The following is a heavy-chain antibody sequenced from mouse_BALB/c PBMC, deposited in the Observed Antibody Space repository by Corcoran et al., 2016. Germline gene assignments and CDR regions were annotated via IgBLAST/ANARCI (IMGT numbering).Heavy chain of an antibody. D-gene: IGHD2-3*01. CDR1: GFSLSSFGMR. CDR3: ARRADGYPFAY. Sequence: QVTVIESGPGLLHPPQTHRLACAFAGFSLSSFGMRVSWIRQPAGKGLEWLAHIYWDDDKRYNPSLKSRLTIAKDNSRNQVFLKITSVDTADTATYYCARRADGYPFAYWGQGPLVTVSA. J-gene: IGHJ3*01. V-gene: IGHV8-12*01. CDR2: IYWDDDK.